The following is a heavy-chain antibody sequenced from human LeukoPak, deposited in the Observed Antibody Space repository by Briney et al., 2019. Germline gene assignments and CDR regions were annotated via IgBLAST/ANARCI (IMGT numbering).Heavy chain of an antibody. J-gene: IGHJ6*02. Sequence: SVKVSCKASGGTFSSYAISWVRQAPGQGLEWMGGIIPIFGTANYAQKFQGRVTITADESTSTAYMELSSLRSEDTAVYYCARGPGHHYYYGMDVWAKGPRSPSP. CDR2: IIPIFGTA. CDR3: ARGPGHHYYYGMDV. CDR1: GGTFSSYA. V-gene: IGHV1-69*13.